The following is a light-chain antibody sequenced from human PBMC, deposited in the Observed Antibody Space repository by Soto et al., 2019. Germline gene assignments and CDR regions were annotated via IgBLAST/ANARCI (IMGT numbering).Light chain of an antibody. CDR2: DAS. CDR1: QNINNY. CDR3: QQSYSDPPIT. V-gene: IGKV1-39*01. Sequence: DIQMTQSPSSLSASVGDRVTITCQASQNINNYLNWYQQKPGRAPKLLIYDASNLEAGVPSRFRGSGSGTDFTLTINGLQPEDFATYYCQQSYSDPPITFGQGTRLEIK. J-gene: IGKJ5*01.